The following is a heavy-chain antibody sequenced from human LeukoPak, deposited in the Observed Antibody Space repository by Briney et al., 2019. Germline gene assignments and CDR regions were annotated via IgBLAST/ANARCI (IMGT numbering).Heavy chain of an antibody. V-gene: IGHV1-2*02. CDR1: GYTFTSYG. D-gene: IGHD2-15*01. CDR2: LNPNTLVT. CDR3: ARKDGGRDGMDV. J-gene: IGHJ6*02. Sequence: ASVKVSCKASGYTFTSYGISWVRQAPGQVLEWMGWLNPNTLVTKYAQHFQGRVSMTWDASISTGYMDLHSLTSDDTAVYYCARKDGGRDGMDVWGQGTTVTVSS.